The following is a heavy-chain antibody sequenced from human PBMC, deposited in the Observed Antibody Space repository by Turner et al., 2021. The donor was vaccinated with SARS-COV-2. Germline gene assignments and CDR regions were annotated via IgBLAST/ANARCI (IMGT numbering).Heavy chain of an antibody. CDR3: VRDRPRPGDRDALDI. Sequence: SCAASGFTFNTYAMSWVRQAPGKGLVWVSVVSGLGDTRFYADSVRCRFTISRDNTKNRVYLQMTSLRPDDTALYYCVRDRPRPGDRDALDIWGQGTMVTVSS. J-gene: IGHJ3*02. CDR2: VSGLGDTR. V-gene: IGHV3-23*01. CDR1: GFTFNTYA. D-gene: IGHD7-27*01.